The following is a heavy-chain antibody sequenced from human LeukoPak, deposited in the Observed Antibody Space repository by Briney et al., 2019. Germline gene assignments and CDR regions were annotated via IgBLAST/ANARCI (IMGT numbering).Heavy chain of an antibody. D-gene: IGHD3-22*01. CDR1: GFTVSSNY. Sequence: PGGSLRLSCAASGFTVSSNYMSWVRQAPGKGLEWVSVIYSGGSTYYADSVKGRFTISRDNSKNTLYLQMNSLRAEDTAVYYCARVGFNSRGSHRPCYAFDIWGQGTMVTVSS. V-gene: IGHV3-66*01. CDR3: ARVGFNSRGSHRPCYAFDI. CDR2: IYSGGST. J-gene: IGHJ3*02.